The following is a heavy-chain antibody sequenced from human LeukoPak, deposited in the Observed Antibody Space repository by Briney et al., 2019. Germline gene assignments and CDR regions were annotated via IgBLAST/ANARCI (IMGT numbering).Heavy chain of an antibody. CDR2: IIPIFGTA. J-gene: IGHJ6*03. D-gene: IGHD2-2*01. CDR3: ARAAVPAAKTRYYYYMDV. Sequence: SVKVSCKASGGTFSSYAISWVRQAPGQGPEWMGGIIPIFGTANYAQKFQGRVTITADKSTSTAYMELSSLRSEDTAVYYCARAAVPAAKTRYYYYMDVWGKGTTVTISS. CDR1: GGTFSSYA. V-gene: IGHV1-69*06.